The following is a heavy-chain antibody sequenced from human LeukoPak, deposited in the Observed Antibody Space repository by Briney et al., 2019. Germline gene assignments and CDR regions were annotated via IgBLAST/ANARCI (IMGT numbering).Heavy chain of an antibody. D-gene: IGHD3-22*01. CDR1: GYTFTSYG. Sequence: VASVKVSCTASGYTFTSYGISWVRQAPGQGLWWMGWISAYNGNTNYAQTLQGRVTMTTDTSTSTASMGLRSLRAADTAVYYCARDYYDSSGHGPYYFDCWGQLTLVTVSS. V-gene: IGHV1-18*01. CDR2: ISAYNGNT. CDR3: ARDYYDSSGHGPYYFDC. J-gene: IGHJ4*02.